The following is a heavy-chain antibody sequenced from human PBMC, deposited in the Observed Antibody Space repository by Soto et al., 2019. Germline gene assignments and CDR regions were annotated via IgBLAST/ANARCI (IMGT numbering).Heavy chain of an antibody. CDR2: INHSGST. CDR3: ARELGDLWFGELIRFDP. D-gene: IGHD3-10*01. J-gene: IGHJ5*02. V-gene: IGHV4-34*01. CDR1: GGSFSGYY. Sequence: SETLSLTCAVYGGSFSGYYWSWIRQPPGKGLEWIGEINHSGSTNYNPSLKSRVTISVDTSKNQFSLKLSSVTAADTAVYYCARELGDLWFGELIRFDPWGQGTLVTVSS.